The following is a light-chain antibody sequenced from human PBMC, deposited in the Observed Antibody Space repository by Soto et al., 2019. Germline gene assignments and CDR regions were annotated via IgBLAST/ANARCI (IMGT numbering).Light chain of an antibody. V-gene: IGKV1-5*03. CDR1: QSISNW. Sequence: DIQMTQSPSTLSASVGDRVTITCRASQSISNWLAWYQQKPGKAPKLLIYKATNLQSGVPSRFSGSGSGTEFSLTISGLQPDDFATYYCQRYNDFQYVFGQGTKLEMK. J-gene: IGKJ2*01. CDR3: QRYNDFQYV. CDR2: KAT.